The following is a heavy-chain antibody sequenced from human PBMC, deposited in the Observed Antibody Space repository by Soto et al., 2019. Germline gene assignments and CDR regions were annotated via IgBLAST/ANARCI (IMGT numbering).Heavy chain of an antibody. CDR1: VYTFTSYD. V-gene: IGHV1-8*01. D-gene: IGHD3-10*01. CDR2: MNPNSGNT. J-gene: IGHJ5*02. Sequence: QVQLGQSGAEVKKPGASVKVSCKASVYTFTSYDINWVRQATGQGLEWMGWMNPNSGNTGYAQKFQGRVTMTSNTSISTAYMELSSLRSEDTAVYYCARGWYYGSGSPFDPWGQGTLVTVSS. CDR3: ARGWYYGSGSPFDP.